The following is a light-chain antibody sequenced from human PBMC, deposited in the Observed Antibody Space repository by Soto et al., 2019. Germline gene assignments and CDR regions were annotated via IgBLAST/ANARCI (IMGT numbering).Light chain of an antibody. Sequence: QSALTQPASVSGSPGQSITVCCTGTSSDVGGYNSVSWYQQHPGKTPKLMIFEVNNRPSGVSNRFSGSKSGNTASLTISGLQAEVEADYYYTSYPNSNTNVFGTGTKVTVL. CDR3: TSYPNSNTNV. J-gene: IGLJ1*01. CDR1: SSDVGGYNS. V-gene: IGLV2-14*01. CDR2: EVN.